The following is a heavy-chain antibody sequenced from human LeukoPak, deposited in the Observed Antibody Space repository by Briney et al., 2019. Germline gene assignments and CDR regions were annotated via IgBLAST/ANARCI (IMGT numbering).Heavy chain of an antibody. D-gene: IGHD3-10*01. Sequence: PGGSLRLSCAASGFSISHYYMTWVRQTPGKGLDWVSVIYTGGGTNYGDSVKGRFTISRDNSKNTLYLQMNSLRAEDTAVYYCAKDAVITMVRGVAAWGQGTLVTVSS. CDR2: IYTGGGT. V-gene: IGHV3-53*01. CDR3: AKDAVITMVRGVAA. CDR1: GFSISHYY. J-gene: IGHJ5*02.